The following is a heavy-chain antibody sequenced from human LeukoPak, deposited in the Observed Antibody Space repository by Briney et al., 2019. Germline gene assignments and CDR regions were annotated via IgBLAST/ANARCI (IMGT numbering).Heavy chain of an antibody. J-gene: IGHJ4*02. CDR3: AKLELSSSWYYFDY. CDR1: GFTFSSYG. Sequence: GGSLRLSCAASGFTFSSYGMSWVRQAPGKGLEWVSAISGSGGSTYYADSVKGRFTISRDNSKNTLYLRMNSLRAEDTAVYYCAKLELSSSWYYFDYWGQGTLVTVSS. CDR2: ISGSGGST. V-gene: IGHV3-23*01. D-gene: IGHD6-13*01.